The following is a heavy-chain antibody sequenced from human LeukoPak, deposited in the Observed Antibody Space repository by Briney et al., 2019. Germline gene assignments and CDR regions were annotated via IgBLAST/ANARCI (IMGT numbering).Heavy chain of an antibody. Sequence: WGSLRLSCAASGFTFSTYGLQWDRQAPGQALELVSFISYTSHKYYADSLKVRFTSSRDNSRDTLSLQMSSLRAEDTAVYSCAKADYGDFKEKYYMDVWGKGNTVTVSS. J-gene: IGHJ6*03. D-gene: IGHD4-17*01. V-gene: IGHV3-30*02. CDR3: AKADYGDFKEKYYMDV. CDR2: ISYTSHK. CDR1: GFTFSTYG.